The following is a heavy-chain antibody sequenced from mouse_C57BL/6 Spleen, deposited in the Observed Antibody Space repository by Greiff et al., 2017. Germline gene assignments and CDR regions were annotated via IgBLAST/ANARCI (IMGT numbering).Heavy chain of an antibody. V-gene: IGHV1-59*01. CDR2: IDPSDSYT. J-gene: IGHJ3*01. CDR1: GYTFTSYW. CDR3: ARGGSSYFFAY. Sequence: QVQLQQSGAELVRPGTSVKLSCKASGYTFTSYWMHWVKQRPGQGLEWIGVIDPSDSYTNYNQKFKGKATLTVDTSSSTAYLQRSSLTSEDSAVYYCARGGSSYFFAYWGQGTLVTVSA. D-gene: IGHD1-1*01.